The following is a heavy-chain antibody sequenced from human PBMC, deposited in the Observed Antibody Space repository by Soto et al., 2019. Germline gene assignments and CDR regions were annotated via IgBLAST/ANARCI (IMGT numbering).Heavy chain of an antibody. J-gene: IGHJ6*04. CDR2: IWHDGNNK. V-gene: IGHV3-33*01. CDR1: GLTFSNYG. D-gene: IGHD1-26*01. Sequence: GRSLRLSCAASGLTFSNYGMHWVRQAPGKGLEWVAIIWHDGNNKYYADSVRGRFIISRDNSKNRLYLQMNSLRAEDTAVYYCASDLVGASDPYGLDVWGKVTSVTVSS. CDR3: ASDLVGASDPYGLDV.